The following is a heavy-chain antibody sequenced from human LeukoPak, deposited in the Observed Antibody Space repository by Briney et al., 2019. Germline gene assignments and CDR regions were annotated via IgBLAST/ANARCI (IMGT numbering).Heavy chain of an antibody. Sequence: SVKVSCKASGGTFSGYAISWVRQAPGQGLEWMGRIIPIFGTANYAQKFQGRVTITTDESTSTAYMELSSLRSEDTAVYYCAREVYSYGYARFDYWGQGTLVTVSS. J-gene: IGHJ4*02. CDR1: GGTFSGYA. V-gene: IGHV1-69*05. CDR3: AREVYSYGYARFDY. CDR2: IIPIFGTA. D-gene: IGHD5-18*01.